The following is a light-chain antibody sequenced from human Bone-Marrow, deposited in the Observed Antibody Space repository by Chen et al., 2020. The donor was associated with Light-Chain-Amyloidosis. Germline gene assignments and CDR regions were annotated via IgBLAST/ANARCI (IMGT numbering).Light chain of an antibody. V-gene: IGKV3-11*01. Sequence: EFVLTHSPATLSLSPVERATLSCRASQSVGSYLAWYQQNTGQAPRLLIYDASNRAIGIPARFSGSGSGTDLTLTISSLEPEDFAVYYCQQRSNWTPALTFGGGSKVEI. J-gene: IGKJ4*01. CDR1: QSVGSY. CDR2: DAS. CDR3: QQRSNWTPALT.